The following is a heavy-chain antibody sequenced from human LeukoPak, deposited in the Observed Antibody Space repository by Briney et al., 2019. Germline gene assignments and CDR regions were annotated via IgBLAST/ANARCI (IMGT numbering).Heavy chain of an antibody. J-gene: IGHJ3*02. D-gene: IGHD3-22*01. V-gene: IGHV4-59*01. Sequence: PSETLSLTCTVSGGSISSYYWSWIRQPPGKGLEWIGYIYYSRSTNYNPSLKSRVTISVDTSKNQFSLKLSSVTAADTAVYYCAKDFGKYYYDSSSGYAFDIWGQGTMVTVSS. CDR2: IYYSRST. CDR3: AKDFGKYYYDSSSGYAFDI. CDR1: GGSISSYY.